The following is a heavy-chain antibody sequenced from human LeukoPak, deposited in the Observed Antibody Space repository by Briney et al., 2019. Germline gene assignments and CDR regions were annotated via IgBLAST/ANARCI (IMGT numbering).Heavy chain of an antibody. CDR1: GYTFTGYY. V-gene: IGHV1-2*02. Sequence: ASVKVSCKASGYTFTGYYMHWVQQAPGQGLEWMGWINPNSGGTNYAQRFQGRVTMTRDTSISTAYMELSRLRSDDTAVYYCARAYIVVVPAAISWFDPWGQGTLVTVSS. CDR3: ARAYIVVVPAAISWFDP. D-gene: IGHD2-2*02. J-gene: IGHJ5*02. CDR2: INPNSGGT.